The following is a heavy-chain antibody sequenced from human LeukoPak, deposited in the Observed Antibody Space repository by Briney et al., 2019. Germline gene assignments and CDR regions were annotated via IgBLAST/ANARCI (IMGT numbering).Heavy chain of an antibody. J-gene: IGHJ4*02. CDR3: ASRKGGFDY. CDR1: GGSISSGGYY. D-gene: IGHD3-16*01. Sequence: SETLSLTCTVSGGSISSGGYYWSWIRQHPGKGLEWIGEIYHSGSTNYNPSLKSRVTISVDKSKNQFSLKLSSVTAADTAVYYCASRKGGFDYWGQGTLVTVSS. V-gene: IGHV4-39*07. CDR2: IYHSGST.